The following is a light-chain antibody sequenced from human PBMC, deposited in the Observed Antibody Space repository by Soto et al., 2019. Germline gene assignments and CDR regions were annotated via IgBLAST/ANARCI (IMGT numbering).Light chain of an antibody. Sequence: QSVVTQPASVAGSPGQSINISCTGTSSEVGGYNYVSWYQHHPGKAPKLIIYDVSNRPSGVSNPFSGSKSGNTASLTISGLQPEDEADYCCSSYTTSNTRPIVFGTGTKVTGL. J-gene: IGLJ1*01. V-gene: IGLV2-14*03. CDR1: SSEVGGYNY. CDR3: SSYTTSNTRPIV. CDR2: DVS.